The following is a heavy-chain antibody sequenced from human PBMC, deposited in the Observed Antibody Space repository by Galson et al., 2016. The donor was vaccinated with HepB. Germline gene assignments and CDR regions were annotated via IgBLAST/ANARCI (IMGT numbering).Heavy chain of an antibody. D-gene: IGHD6-13*01. CDR3: ARGLVQGSWSPTHPFDL. V-gene: IGHV4-59*01. CDR1: SGAIGSYY. CDR2: RTSGGSI. J-gene: IGHJ3*01. Sequence: SETLSLTCTVSSGAIGSYYWSWIRHLPGKGLEWIGCRTSGGSINYNPSLKSRVPMSIDTSKNQFSLNVASMTAADSALYYCARGLVQGSWSPTHPFDLWGQGTMVTVSS.